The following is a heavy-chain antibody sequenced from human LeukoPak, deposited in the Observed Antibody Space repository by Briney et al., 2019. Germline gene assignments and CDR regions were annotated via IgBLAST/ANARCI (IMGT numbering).Heavy chain of an antibody. CDR3: STTYYYDSSEGY. Sequence: SGGSLRLSCAASGFTFSSYAMSWVRQAPGKGLEWVGRIKSKTDGGTTDYAAPVKGRFTISRDDSKNTLYLQMNSLKTEDTAVYYCSTTYYYDSSEGYWGQGTLVTVSS. V-gene: IGHV3-15*01. CDR1: GFTFSSYA. D-gene: IGHD3-22*01. CDR2: IKSKTDGGTT. J-gene: IGHJ4*02.